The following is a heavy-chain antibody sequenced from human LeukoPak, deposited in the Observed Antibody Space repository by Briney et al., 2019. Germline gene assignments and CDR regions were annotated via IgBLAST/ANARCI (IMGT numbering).Heavy chain of an antibody. V-gene: IGHV4-31*11. CDR3: ARAQYYDSSGYHGDFDY. CDR1: GGSFSGYY. CDR2: IYYSGST. J-gene: IGHJ4*02. Sequence: SETLSLTCAVYGGSFSGYYWSWIRQHPGKGLEWIGYIYYSGSTYYNPSLKSRVTISVDTSKNQFSLKLSSVTAADTAVYYCARAQYYDSSGYHGDFDYWGQGTLVTVSS. D-gene: IGHD3-22*01.